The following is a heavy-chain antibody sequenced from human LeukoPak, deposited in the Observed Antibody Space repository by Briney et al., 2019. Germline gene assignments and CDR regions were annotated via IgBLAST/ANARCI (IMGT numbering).Heavy chain of an antibody. D-gene: IGHD6-19*01. CDR3: ARGDNSGWYFFDY. V-gene: IGHV5-51*01. CDR2: TYPGDSDT. J-gene: IGHJ4*02. CDR1: GYSFTDHW. Sequence: GESLKISCKASGYSFTDHWIGWVRQMPGKGLEWMGITYPGDSDTRYSPSFQGQVTISADKSISTAYLQWSTLQAPDTAMYYCARGDNSGWYFFDYWGQGTLVTVSS.